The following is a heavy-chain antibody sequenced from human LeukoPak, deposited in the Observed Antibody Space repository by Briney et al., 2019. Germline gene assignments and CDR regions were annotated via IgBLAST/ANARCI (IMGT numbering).Heavy chain of an antibody. Sequence: ASVKVSCKASGYTFPAYYMHWVRQAPGQGLEWMGWINPNSGGTNYAQKFHGRVTMTRDTSISTAYMELSRLQSDDTAVYYCARGKSETVTNDYWGQGTLVIVSS. V-gene: IGHV1-2*02. D-gene: IGHD4-17*01. CDR1: GYTFPAYY. CDR3: ARGKSETVTNDY. J-gene: IGHJ4*02. CDR2: INPNSGGT.